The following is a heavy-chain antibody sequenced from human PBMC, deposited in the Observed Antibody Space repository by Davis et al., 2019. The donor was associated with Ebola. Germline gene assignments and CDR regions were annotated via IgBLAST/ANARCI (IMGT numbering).Heavy chain of an antibody. CDR3: ARRPGGRNGYKYEEY. CDR1: GYSFTSYW. J-gene: IGHJ4*02. CDR2: IYPGDSYT. Sequence: GESLKISCKGSGYSFTSYWIGWVRQMPGKGLEWMGIIYPGDSYTRYSPSFQVQVTISADKSINTAYLQWSSLKASDTAMYYCARRPGGRNGYKYEEYWGQGTLVTVSS. V-gene: IGHV5-51*01. D-gene: IGHD5-24*01.